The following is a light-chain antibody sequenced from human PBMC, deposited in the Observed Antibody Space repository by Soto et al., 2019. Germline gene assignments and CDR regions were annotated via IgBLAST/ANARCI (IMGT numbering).Light chain of an antibody. CDR2: EVS. V-gene: IGLV2-14*01. J-gene: IGLJ1*01. CDR3: SSYTSRSTLGV. CDR1: SSDVGGYNY. Sequence: QSVLTQPASVSGSPGQSITISCTGTSSDVGGYNYVSWYQQHPGKAPKLMIYEVSNRPSGVSNRFSGSKSGNTASLTISGLQAEDGADYYCSSYTSRSTLGVFGTGTKVTVL.